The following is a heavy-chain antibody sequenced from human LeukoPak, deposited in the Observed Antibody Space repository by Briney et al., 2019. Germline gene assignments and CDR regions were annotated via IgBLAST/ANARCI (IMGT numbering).Heavy chain of an antibody. CDR3: AKGSGSSCYSPCDY. V-gene: IGHV3-23*01. CDR1: GFTVSNNY. D-gene: IGHD2-15*01. J-gene: IGHJ4*02. CDR2: ICANDGNT. Sequence: GGSLRLSCAASGFTVSNNYMSWVRQAPGKGLEWVSVICANDGNTYYADAVKGRFTISRDNSKDTLYLQMDSLRAEDTAVYYCAKGSGSSCYSPCDYWGQGILVTVSS.